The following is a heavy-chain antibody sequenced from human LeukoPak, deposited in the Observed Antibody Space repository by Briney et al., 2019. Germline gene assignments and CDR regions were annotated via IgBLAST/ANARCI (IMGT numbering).Heavy chain of an antibody. D-gene: IGHD6-19*01. CDR1: GFTFSDSY. CDR3: AKEGAYSGWPFDH. CDR2: ISGSSSDV. V-gene: IGHV3-11*01. Sequence: GGSLRLSCAASGFTFSDSYMTWIRQAPGKGLELLSYISGSSSDVNYIDSVRGRFTISRDNAKNSLYLHMNSLIVEDTAVYYCAKEGAYSGWPFDHWGQGALVTVSS. J-gene: IGHJ4*02.